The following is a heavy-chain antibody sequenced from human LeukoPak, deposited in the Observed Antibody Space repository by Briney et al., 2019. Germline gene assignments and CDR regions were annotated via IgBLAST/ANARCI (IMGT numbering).Heavy chain of an antibody. Sequence: SETLSLTCTVSGGSISSYYWSWIRQPPGKGLEWIGYIYYSGSTNYNLSLKSRVTISVDTSKNQFSLKLSSVTAADTAVYFCARQGDYDILTGYYSYWGQGTLVTVSS. CDR3: ARQGDYDILTGYYSY. CDR2: IYYSGST. D-gene: IGHD3-9*01. V-gene: IGHV4-59*08. CDR1: GGSISSYY. J-gene: IGHJ4*02.